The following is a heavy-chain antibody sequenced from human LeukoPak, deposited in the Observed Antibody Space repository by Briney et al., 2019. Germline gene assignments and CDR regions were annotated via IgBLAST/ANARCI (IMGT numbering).Heavy chain of an antibody. J-gene: IGHJ4*02. Sequence: PSETLSLTCTVSGGSISSYYWSWIRQRPGEGLEWIGYIYYSGSTNYNPSLKSRVTISVDTSKNQFSLKLSSVTAADTAVYYCARDVGARPFDYWGQGTLVTVSS. D-gene: IGHD1-26*01. CDR2: IYYSGST. CDR3: ARDVGARPFDY. V-gene: IGHV4-59*12. CDR1: GGSISSYY.